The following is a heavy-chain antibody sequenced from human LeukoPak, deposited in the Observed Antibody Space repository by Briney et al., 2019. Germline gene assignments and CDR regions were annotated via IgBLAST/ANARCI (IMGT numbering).Heavy chain of an antibody. V-gene: IGHV1-69*13. J-gene: IGHJ4*02. D-gene: IGHD5-12*01. Sequence: ASVKVSCKASGGTFSSYAISWVRQAPGQGLEWMGGIIPIFGTANYAQKFQGRVTITADESTSTAYMELSSLRSEDTAVYYCAMGYSGYDYEESFDYWGQGTLVTVSS. CDR3: AMGYSGYDYEESFDY. CDR2: IIPIFGTA. CDR1: GGTFSSYA.